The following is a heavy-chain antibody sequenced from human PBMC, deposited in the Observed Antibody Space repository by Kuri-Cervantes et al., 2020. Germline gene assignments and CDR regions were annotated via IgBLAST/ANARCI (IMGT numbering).Heavy chain of an antibody. Sequence: LRLSCAASGCSISSGGYSWSWIRQPPGKGLEWIGYIYHSRSTYYNPSLKSLVTISVYRSKNQFSLKLSFVAAADTAVYYCAREESSSWYSRNWFDPWGQGTLVTVSS. CDR3: AREESSSWYSRNWFDP. V-gene: IGHV4-30-2*01. CDR2: IYHSRST. CDR1: GCSISSGGYS. J-gene: IGHJ5*02. D-gene: IGHD6-13*01.